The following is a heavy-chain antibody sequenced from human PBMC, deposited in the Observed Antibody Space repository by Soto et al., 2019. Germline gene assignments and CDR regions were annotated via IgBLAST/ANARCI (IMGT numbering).Heavy chain of an antibody. Sequence: PGGSLRLSCAASGFTFSSYDMHWVRQATEKGLEWVSAIGTAGDTYYPGSVKGRFTISRENAKNSLYLQMNSLRAGDTAEYYCAREGGGAFDIWVQGTMVTVSS. D-gene: IGHD3-16*01. V-gene: IGHV3-13*01. CDR2: IGTAGDT. CDR3: AREGGGAFDI. CDR1: GFTFSSYD. J-gene: IGHJ3*02.